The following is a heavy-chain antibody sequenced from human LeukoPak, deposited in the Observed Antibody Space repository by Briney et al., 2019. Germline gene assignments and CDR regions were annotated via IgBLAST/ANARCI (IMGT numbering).Heavy chain of an antibody. CDR2: MHYTGAT. CDR3: ARGVTLYYYFDL. D-gene: IGHD4-23*01. Sequence: SETLSLTCAVYGGSLSGYYWSWFRQPPGKGLEWIGEMHYTGATNYSPSLKGRVTISAGTSKNQFSLKVNSVTAADTAVYYCARGVTLYYYFDLWGRGTLVTVSS. CDR1: GGSLSGYY. V-gene: IGHV4-34*01. J-gene: IGHJ2*01.